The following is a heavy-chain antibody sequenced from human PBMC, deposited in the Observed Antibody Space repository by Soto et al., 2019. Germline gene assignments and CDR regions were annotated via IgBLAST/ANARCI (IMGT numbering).Heavy chain of an antibody. CDR1: GFTFSSYA. J-gene: IGHJ4*02. Sequence: GGSLRLSCAASGFTFSSYAMSWVRQAPGKGLEWVSSISGSGGSTYYADSVKGRFTISRDNSKNTLYLQMNSLRAEDTAVYYCANLSGETVVDYWGQGTLVTGSS. CDR2: ISGSGGST. CDR3: ANLSGETVVDY. D-gene: IGHD2-15*01. V-gene: IGHV3-23*01.